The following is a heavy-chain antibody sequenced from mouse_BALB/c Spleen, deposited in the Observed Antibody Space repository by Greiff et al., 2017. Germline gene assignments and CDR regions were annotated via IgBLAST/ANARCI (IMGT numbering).Heavy chain of an antibody. V-gene: IGHV1-59*01. Sequence: QVQLKQSGPQLVRPGASVKLSCKASGYSFNSYWMHWVKQRPGQGLEWIGMIDPSDSETRLNQKFKDKATLTVDKSSSTAYMQLSSPTSEDSAVYYCAREGVEARAAWFAYWGQGTLVTVSA. CDR3: AREGVEARAAWFAY. D-gene: IGHD3-1*01. CDR1: GYSFNSYW. J-gene: IGHJ3*01. CDR2: IDPSDSET.